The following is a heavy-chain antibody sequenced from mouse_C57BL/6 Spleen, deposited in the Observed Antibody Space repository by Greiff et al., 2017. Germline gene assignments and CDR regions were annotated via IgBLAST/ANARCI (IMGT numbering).Heavy chain of an antibody. CDR2: INPSTGGT. CDR1: GYSFTGYY. CDR3: ARRDDGYYSDY. J-gene: IGHJ2*01. Sequence: VQLQQSGPELVKPGASVKISCKASGYSFTGYYMNWVKQSPEKSLEWIGEINPSTGGTTYNQKFKAKATLTVDKSSSTAYMQLKSLTSEDSAVYYCARRDDGYYSDYWGQGTTLTVSS. V-gene: IGHV1-42*01. D-gene: IGHD2-3*01.